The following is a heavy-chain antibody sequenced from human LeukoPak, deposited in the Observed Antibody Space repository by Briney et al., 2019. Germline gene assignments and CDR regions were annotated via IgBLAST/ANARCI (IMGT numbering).Heavy chain of an antibody. J-gene: IGHJ4*02. CDR3: ARVLRYFDWSAFDY. V-gene: IGHV3-21*01. CDR1: GFTFSSYS. D-gene: IGHD3-9*01. Sequence: PGGSLRLSCAASGFTFSSYSMNWVRQAPGKGLEWVSSISSSSSYIYYADSVKGRFTISRDNAKNSLYLQMNSLRAEDTAVYYCARVLRYFDWSAFDYWGQGTLVTVSS. CDR2: ISSSSSYI.